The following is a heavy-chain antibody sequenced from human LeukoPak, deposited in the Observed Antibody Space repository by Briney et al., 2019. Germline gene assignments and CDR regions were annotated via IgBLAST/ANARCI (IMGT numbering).Heavy chain of an antibody. CDR1: GITFHDYW. J-gene: IGHJ4*02. CDR3: AKDGPVYSSGWYFDY. D-gene: IGHD6-19*01. CDR2: IKQDGSEK. V-gene: IGHV3-7*01. Sequence: SGGSLRLSCAASGITFHDYWMSWVRQAPGKGLEWVANIKQDGSEKYYVDSVKGRFTISRDNAKNSLYLQMDSLRPEDTAVYYCAKDGPVYSSGWYFDYWGPGALVTVSS.